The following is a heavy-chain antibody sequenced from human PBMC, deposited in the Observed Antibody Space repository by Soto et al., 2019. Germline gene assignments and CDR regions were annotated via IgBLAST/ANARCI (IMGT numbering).Heavy chain of an antibody. CDR2: IIPSFGTA. D-gene: IGHD3-16*02. J-gene: IGHJ3*02. CDR1: EGTFSSYA. Sequence: QVQLVQSGAEVKKPGSSVKVSCKASEGTFSSYAISWVRQAPGQGLEWMGGIIPSFGTANYAEKLQGRVTITADESTSAASVELGSLRSEDTVVYYCGGGFRSGMTVGAFDIWGQGTMVTVSS. V-gene: IGHV1-69*01. CDR3: GGGFRSGMTVGAFDI.